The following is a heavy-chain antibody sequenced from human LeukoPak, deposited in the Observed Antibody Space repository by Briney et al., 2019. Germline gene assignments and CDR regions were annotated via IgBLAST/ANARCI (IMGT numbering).Heavy chain of an antibody. CDR2: IYHSGRT. Sequence: KPSGTLSLTCAVSDGSISNSNWWSWVRQPPGKGLEWIGEIYHSGRTNYNPSLKSRVTISVDTSKNQFSLKLSSVAAADMAVFYCARHPQYYYDYMDIWGKGTTVTVSS. V-gene: IGHV4-4*02. J-gene: IGHJ6*03. CDR1: DGSISNSNW. CDR3: ARHPQYYYDYMDI.